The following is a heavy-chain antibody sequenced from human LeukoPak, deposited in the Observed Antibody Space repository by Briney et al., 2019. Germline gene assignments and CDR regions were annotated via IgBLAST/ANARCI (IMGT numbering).Heavy chain of an antibody. Sequence: APVKVSCKTSGYTFSDYSIHWLRQAPGQGLEWMGRINLNSGATSYAQNFQGRVTMTRDTSISTAYMELSGLTSDDTAVYYCARGGSGSGYLYYFDYWGQGTLVSVSS. D-gene: IGHD3-10*01. CDR2: INLNSGAT. V-gene: IGHV1-2*06. J-gene: IGHJ4*02. CDR3: ARGGSGSGYLYYFDY. CDR1: GYTFSDYS.